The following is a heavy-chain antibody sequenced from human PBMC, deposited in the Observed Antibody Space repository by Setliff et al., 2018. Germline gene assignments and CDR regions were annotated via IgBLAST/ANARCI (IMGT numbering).Heavy chain of an antibody. CDR2: IYKSGTT. D-gene: IGHD6-19*01. CDR1: GDSMYGYY. V-gene: IGHV4-59*01. J-gene: IGHJ4*02. Sequence: SETLSVTCNVSGDSMYGYYWSWIRQPPGKGLEWIGYIYKSGTTKYNPSLGSRISMSVDTSKNQFSLNLNYVTTADTAVYYCARDQFSSGWYGAPESYFDRWGQGVLGTVS. CDR3: ARDQFSSGWYGAPESYFDR.